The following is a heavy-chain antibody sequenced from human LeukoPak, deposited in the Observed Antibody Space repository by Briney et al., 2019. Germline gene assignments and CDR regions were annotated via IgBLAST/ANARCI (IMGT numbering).Heavy chain of an antibody. CDR3: ASSWYLNWFDP. CDR2: INAGNGNT. V-gene: IGHV1-3*01. J-gene: IGHJ5*02. CDR1: GYTFTSYA. D-gene: IGHD6-13*01. Sequence: ASVKVSCKASGYTFTSYAMHWVRQAPGQRLEWMGWINAGNGNTEYSQKFQGRVTITRDTSASTAYMELSSLRSEDTAVYYCASSWYLNWFDPWGQGTLVTVSS.